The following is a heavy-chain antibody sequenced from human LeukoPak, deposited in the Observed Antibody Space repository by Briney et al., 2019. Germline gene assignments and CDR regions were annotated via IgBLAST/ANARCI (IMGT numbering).Heavy chain of an antibody. CDR1: GFTFSSYD. CDR2: IGTAGDT. D-gene: IGHD5-18*01. CDR3: ARGGDFGYSYGGYYYMDV. J-gene: IGHJ6*03. V-gene: IGHV3-13*01. Sequence: GGSLRLSCAASGFTFSSYDMHWVRQAAGKGLEWVSTIGTAGDTYYPGSVKGRFTISRENAKNSSYLQMNSLRAGDTAVYYCARGGDFGYSYGGYYYMDVWGKGTTVTVS.